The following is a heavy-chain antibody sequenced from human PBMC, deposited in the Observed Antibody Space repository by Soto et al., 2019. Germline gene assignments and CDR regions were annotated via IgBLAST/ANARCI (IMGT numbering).Heavy chain of an antibody. J-gene: IGHJ4*02. CDR2: MNQGGST. CDR3: ARGGGDSGYFFDY. Sequence: WTWIRQPPGKGLEWIGEMNQGGSTKYNPSLKSRVTISVDTSKNQFSLILTSVTAADTAVYHCARGGGDSGYFFDYWGQGTLVTVSS. V-gene: IGHV4-34*01. D-gene: IGHD5-12*01.